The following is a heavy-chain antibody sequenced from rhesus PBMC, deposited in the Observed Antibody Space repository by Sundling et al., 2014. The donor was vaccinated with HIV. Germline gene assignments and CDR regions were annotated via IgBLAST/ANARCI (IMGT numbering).Heavy chain of an antibody. CDR2: ISSDGGNI. Sequence: EVQLVESGGGLVQPGGSLRLSCAASGFTFSSCGMYWVRQAPGKGLEWIATISSDGGNIYYADSVKGRFTISRDNSKNTVSLQMNSLRPEDTAVYYCSKDGDNWNPFDYWGQGVLVTVSS. J-gene: IGHJ4*01. D-gene: IGHD1-26*01. V-gene: IGHV3S42*01. CDR3: SKDGDNWNPFDY. CDR1: GFTFSSCG.